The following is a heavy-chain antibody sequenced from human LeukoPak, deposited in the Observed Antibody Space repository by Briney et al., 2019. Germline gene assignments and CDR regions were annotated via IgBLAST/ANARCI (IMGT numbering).Heavy chain of an antibody. J-gene: IGHJ4*02. V-gene: IGHV4-59*01. Sequence: SETLSLTCTVSGAPINDYYWNWIRQPPGKGLDWVGYVSYSGSTNYNPSLNSRVTISGDTSKNQFSLKLSSVTASDTAVYYCARALYPSYYFDYWGQGTLVTVSS. CDR3: ARALYPSYYFDY. D-gene: IGHD5/OR15-5a*01. CDR2: VSYSGST. CDR1: GAPINDYY.